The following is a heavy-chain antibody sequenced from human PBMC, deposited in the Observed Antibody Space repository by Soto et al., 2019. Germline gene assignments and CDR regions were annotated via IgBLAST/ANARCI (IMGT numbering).Heavy chain of an antibody. Sequence: QVHLVQSGAEVKKSGASVKVSCKGSGYDFTTYGITWVRQAPGQGLEWMAWISAHNGNTDYAQKLQGRVTVTRDTSTSPAYMELRSLRSDDTAVYYCARGRDGDYWGQGALVTVSS. J-gene: IGHJ4*02. CDR1: GYDFTTYG. D-gene: IGHD6-6*01. CDR2: ISAHNGNT. CDR3: ARGRDGDY. V-gene: IGHV1-18*01.